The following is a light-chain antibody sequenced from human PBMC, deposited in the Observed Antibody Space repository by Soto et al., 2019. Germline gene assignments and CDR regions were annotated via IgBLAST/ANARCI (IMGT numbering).Light chain of an antibody. CDR3: CSCAGSYTWV. CDR1: SSDVGAYDY. CDR2: DVT. V-gene: IGLV2-11*01. Sequence: QSALTQPRSVSGSPGQSVTISCTGTSSDVGAYDYVSWYQHHPGKAPKLIIYDVTKRPSGVPDRFSGSKSGNTASLTISGLQAEDETDYYCCSCAGSYTWVFGGGTKLTV. J-gene: IGLJ3*02.